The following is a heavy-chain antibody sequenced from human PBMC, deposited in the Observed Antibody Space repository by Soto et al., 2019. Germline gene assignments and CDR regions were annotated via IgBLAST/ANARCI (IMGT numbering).Heavy chain of an antibody. Sequence: GRSLRLSWAASGDTCSSYSRNWVRQAPGKGLEWVSSISISSSYIYYADSVKGPFTISTHKAKHSLYLQMTSLRGEDTAVYYCARVEGCSGGSCYVGWFDPWGQETLVTVSS. J-gene: IGHJ5*02. D-gene: IGHD2-15*01. V-gene: IGHV3-21*01. CDR2: ISISSSYI. CDR1: GDTCSSYS. CDR3: ARVEGCSGGSCYVGWFDP.